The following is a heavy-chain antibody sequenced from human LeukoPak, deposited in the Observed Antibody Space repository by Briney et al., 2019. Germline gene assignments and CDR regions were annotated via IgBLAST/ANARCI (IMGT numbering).Heavy chain of an antibody. D-gene: IGHD5-24*01. V-gene: IGHV3-74*01. J-gene: IGHJ4*02. CDR2: IKSDGST. Sequence: PGGSLRLSCAASGFTFSSYWMHWVRQAPGKGLVWVSRIKSDGSTNYADSVKGRFTISRDNAKNSLYLQMNSLRAEDTAVYYCARGRSPDGYKYYFDYWGQGTLVTVSS. CDR3: ARGRSPDGYKYYFDY. CDR1: GFTFSSYW.